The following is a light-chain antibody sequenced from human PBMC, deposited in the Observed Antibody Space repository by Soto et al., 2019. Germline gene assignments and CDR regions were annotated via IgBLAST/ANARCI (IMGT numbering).Light chain of an antibody. J-gene: IGLJ1*01. CDR2: DVS. V-gene: IGLV2-14*01. Sequence: QSVLTQPASVSGSPGQSITISCTGTSSDVGGYNYVSWYQQHPGKAPKFMIYDVSNRPSGVSNRFSGSKSGNTASLTISGLQAEDEAYYYCSSYTTSNTRQTVFGTAPKVTVL. CDR3: SSYTTSNTRQTV. CDR1: SSDVGGYNY.